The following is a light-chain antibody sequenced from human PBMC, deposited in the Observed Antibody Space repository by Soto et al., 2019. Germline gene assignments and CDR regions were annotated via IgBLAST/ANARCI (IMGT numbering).Light chain of an antibody. Sequence: EIVLTQSPATLSLSPGERATLSCRASQSVSSYLAWYQQKPGQAPRLLIYDAPNRATGIPARFSGSGSRKDFTPPISSLEPEDFAGYYCQRRSNWPPEVNFGQEPRLEIK. J-gene: IGKJ5*01. CDR3: QRRSNWPPEVN. CDR1: QSVSSY. CDR2: DAP. V-gene: IGKV3-11*01.